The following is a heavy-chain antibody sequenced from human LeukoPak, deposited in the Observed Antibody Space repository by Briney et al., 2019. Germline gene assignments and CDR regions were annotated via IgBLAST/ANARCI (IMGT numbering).Heavy chain of an antibody. Sequence: GGSLRLSCAASGFTFSSYWMSWVRQAPGKGLEWVANIKQDGSEKYYVDSVKGRFTISRDNAKNSLYLQMNSLRAEDTAVYYCARGAYGSGSYPDYWGQGTLVTVSS. V-gene: IGHV3-7*01. CDR2: IKQDGSEK. J-gene: IGHJ4*02. D-gene: IGHD3-10*01. CDR3: ARGAYGSGSYPDY. CDR1: GFTFSSYW.